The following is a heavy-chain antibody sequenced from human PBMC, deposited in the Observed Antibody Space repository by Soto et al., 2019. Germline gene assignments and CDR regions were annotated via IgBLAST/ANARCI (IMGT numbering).Heavy chain of an antibody. V-gene: IGHV3-9*01. J-gene: IGHJ3*01. CDR3: TRAVPEIRVIARVALDV. CDR1: GFKFDDYA. D-gene: IGHD2-21*01. Sequence: DVRLVESGGGLVQPGGSLRLSCTGSGFKFDDYAMHWVRQAPGKGLEWVACISYNSGAISYVDSVRGRFTISRDNARNSLYLQMNSLRAEDTALYSCTRAVPEIRVIARVALDVWGLGTMVTVS. CDR2: ISYNSGAI.